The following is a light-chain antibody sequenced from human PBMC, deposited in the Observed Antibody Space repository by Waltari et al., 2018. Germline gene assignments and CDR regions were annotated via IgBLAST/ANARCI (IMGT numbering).Light chain of an antibody. J-gene: IGKJ2*01. Sequence: ERGLTQSPGTLSLSQGERATLSCRASQSVSGSYLAWYQHKPGQAPRLLIYGASSRATGIADRFSGSGSGTDFTLTISRLEPEDFAVYYCQQYGSSPYTFGQGTKLEIK. V-gene: IGKV3-20*01. CDR3: QQYGSSPYT. CDR1: QSVSGSY. CDR2: GAS.